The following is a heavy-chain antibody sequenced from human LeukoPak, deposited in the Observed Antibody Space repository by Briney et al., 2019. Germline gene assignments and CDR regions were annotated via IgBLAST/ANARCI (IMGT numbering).Heavy chain of an antibody. CDR2: IEQLGNAK. D-gene: IGHD1-7*01. J-gene: IGHJ3*02. CDR3: SRWNFAFDI. CDR1: TFTFGDYY. V-gene: IGHV3-7*01. Sequence: PGGSLRLSCAASTFTFGDYYMGWVRQAPGKGLEWVAYIEQLGNAKSYIDSVKGRFTISRDNAKSSLYLQMDSLRVEDRAVYYCSRWNFAFDIWGQGTMVTVSS.